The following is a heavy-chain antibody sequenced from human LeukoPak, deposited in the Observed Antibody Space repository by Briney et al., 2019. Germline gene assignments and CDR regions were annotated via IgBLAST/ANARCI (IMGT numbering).Heavy chain of an antibody. Sequence: ASVKVPCKASGYTFTGYYMHWVRQAPGQGLEWMGGIIPIFGTANYAQKFQGRVTITADESTSTAYMELSSLRSEDTAVYYCARGPWIDYGGNSAFDIWGQGTMVTVSS. J-gene: IGHJ3*02. V-gene: IGHV1-69*13. CDR1: GYTFTGYY. D-gene: IGHD4-23*01. CDR2: IIPIFGTA. CDR3: ARGPWIDYGGNSAFDI.